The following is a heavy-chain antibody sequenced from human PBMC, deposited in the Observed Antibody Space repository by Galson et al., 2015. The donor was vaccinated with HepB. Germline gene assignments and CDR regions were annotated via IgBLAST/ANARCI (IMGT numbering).Heavy chain of an antibody. CDR3: ARHEQIYDFWSGSLGYYYYGMDV. CDR1: GYSFTSYW. CDR2: IDPSDSYT. J-gene: IGHJ6*02. V-gene: IGHV5-10-1*01. Sequence: QSGAEVKKPGESLRISCKGSGYSFTSYWISWVRQMPGKGLEWMGRIDPSDSYTNYSPSFQGHVTISADKSISTAYLQWSSLKASDTAMYYCARHEQIYDFWSGSLGYYYYGMDVWGQGTTVTVSS. D-gene: IGHD3-3*01.